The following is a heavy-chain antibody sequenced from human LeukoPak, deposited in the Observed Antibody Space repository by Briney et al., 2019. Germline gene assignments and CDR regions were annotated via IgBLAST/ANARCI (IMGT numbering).Heavy chain of an antibody. J-gene: IGHJ6*02. D-gene: IGHD3-16*01. CDR3: ARGGTVRKGMDV. Sequence: SETLSLTCTVSGGSISSYYWSWIRQPPGKGLEWIGYIYYSGSTNYNPSLKSRVTISVDTSRNQFSLKLSSVTAADTAVYYCARGGTVRKGMDVWGQGTTVTVSS. CDR1: GGSISSYY. V-gene: IGHV4-59*01. CDR2: IYYSGST.